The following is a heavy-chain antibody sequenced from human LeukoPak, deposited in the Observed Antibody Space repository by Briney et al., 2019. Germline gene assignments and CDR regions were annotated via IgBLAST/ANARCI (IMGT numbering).Heavy chain of an antibody. V-gene: IGHV1-18*01. CDR2: ISTYNGNT. CDR1: GYSLTSYG. Sequence: ASVKVSCKASGYSLTSYGITWVRQAPGQGLERMGWISTYNGNTDYAQKLQGRVTMTTDTSTSTAYMELRSLRPDDTAVYYCARGHPAAIHWFDPWGQGTLVTVSS. J-gene: IGHJ5*02. CDR3: ARGHPAAIHWFDP. D-gene: IGHD2-2*01.